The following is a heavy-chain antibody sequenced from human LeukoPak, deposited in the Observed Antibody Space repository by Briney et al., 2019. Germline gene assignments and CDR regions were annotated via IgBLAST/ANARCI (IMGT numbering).Heavy chain of an antibody. V-gene: IGHV1-8*01. Sequence: ASVKVSCKASGYTFTSYDINWVRQATGQGLEWMGWMNPNSGNTGYAQRFQGRVTMTRNTSISTAYMELSSLRSEDTAVYYCAGTIAVAGTTAFDYWGQGTLVTVSS. CDR2: MNPNSGNT. CDR3: AGTIAVAGTTAFDY. D-gene: IGHD6-19*01. CDR1: GYTFTSYD. J-gene: IGHJ4*02.